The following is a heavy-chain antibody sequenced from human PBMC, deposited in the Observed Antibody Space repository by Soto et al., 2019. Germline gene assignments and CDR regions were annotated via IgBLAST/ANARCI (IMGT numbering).Heavy chain of an antibody. D-gene: IGHD3-10*01. CDR1: GFTFSRYA. CDR2: ISRDGTNK. CDR3: ARSRSGAVADSFDF. Sequence: GGSLRLSCAASGFTFSRYAIHWVRQSPGKGLEWVAVISRDGTNKYYVDSVKGRFTISRDNSRNTLYLQMNSLRHEDAAVYYCARSRSGAVADSFDFWGQGTLVTVSS. J-gene: IGHJ4*02. V-gene: IGHV3-30*04.